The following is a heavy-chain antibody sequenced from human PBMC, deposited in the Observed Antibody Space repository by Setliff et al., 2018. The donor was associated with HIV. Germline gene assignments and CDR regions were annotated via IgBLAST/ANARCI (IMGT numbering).Heavy chain of an antibody. V-gene: IGHV3-7*03. J-gene: IGHJ5*02. CDR1: GFTFSNFW. D-gene: IGHD2-8*01. Sequence: PGGSLRLSCAASGFTFSNFWMHWVRQAPGKGLEWVASISPDGNRNHCVGSVKGRFTASRDNAKSSLYLQMNSLRAEDTAVYYCARVHLRTNAVYGVVSNQFDPWGQGTLVTVSS. CDR3: ARVHLRTNAVYGVVSNQFDP. CDR2: ISPDGNRN.